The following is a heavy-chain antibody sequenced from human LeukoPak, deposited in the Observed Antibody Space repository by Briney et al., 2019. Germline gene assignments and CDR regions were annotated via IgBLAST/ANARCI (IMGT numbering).Heavy chain of an antibody. D-gene: IGHD2-15*01. CDR2: IWYDGSNK. J-gene: IGHJ2*01. CDR1: GFTFSSYG. V-gene: IGHV3-33*01. CDR3: ARDPGLGYCSGGSCDAAGSWYFDL. Sequence: GGSLRLSCAASGFTFSSYGMHWVREAPGKGLEWVAVIWYDGSNKYYADSVKGRFTISRDNSKNTLYLQMNSLRAEDTAVYYCARDPGLGYCSGGSCDAAGSWYFDLWGRGTLVTVSS.